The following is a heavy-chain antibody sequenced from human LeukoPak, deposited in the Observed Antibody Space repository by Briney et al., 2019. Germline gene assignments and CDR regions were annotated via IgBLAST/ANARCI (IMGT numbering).Heavy chain of an antibody. CDR2: IYYSGNT. J-gene: IGHJ4*02. CDR3: ARYGSGSYVPFDY. Sequence: SETLSLTCSVSGGSIGSNTYFWGWIRQPPEKGLEWIGSIYYSGNTYYNPSLKSRVAISVDTSKNQFSLKLNSVTAADTAVYYCARYGSGSYVPFDYWGQGTLVTVSS. D-gene: IGHD3-10*01. V-gene: IGHV4-39*01. CDR1: GGSIGSNTYF.